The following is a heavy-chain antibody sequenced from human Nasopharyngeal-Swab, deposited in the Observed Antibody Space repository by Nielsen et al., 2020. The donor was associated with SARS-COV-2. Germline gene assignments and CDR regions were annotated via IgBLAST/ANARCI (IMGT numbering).Heavy chain of an antibody. CDR3: AKDRYSGSGSYKYYYFYYGMDV. CDR1: GITFSTYT. Sequence: GGSLRLSCAASGITFSTYTMHWVRQAPGKGLEWVAVVSYDGSNKYCADSVKGRFTISRDNSKNTLYLQMNSLRAEDTAIYYCAKDRYSGSGSYKYYYFYYGMDVWGQGTTVTVSS. J-gene: IGHJ6*02. D-gene: IGHD3-10*01. CDR2: VSYDGSNK. V-gene: IGHV3-30*04.